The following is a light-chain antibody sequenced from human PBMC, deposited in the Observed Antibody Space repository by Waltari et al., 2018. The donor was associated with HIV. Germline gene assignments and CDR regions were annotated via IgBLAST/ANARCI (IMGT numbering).Light chain of an antibody. V-gene: IGLV3-10*01. CDR3: YSTDNSGHHRV. Sequence: SYEPTQPTSVAVSPGQTARITCTGDALSKKYASWYQQKSGQAPVLVIYEDSKRPSGFPERFSGSSSGTTATLTISGAQVEDEADYYCYSTDNSGHHRVFGTGTKLTVL. J-gene: IGLJ2*01. CDR2: EDS. CDR1: ALSKKY.